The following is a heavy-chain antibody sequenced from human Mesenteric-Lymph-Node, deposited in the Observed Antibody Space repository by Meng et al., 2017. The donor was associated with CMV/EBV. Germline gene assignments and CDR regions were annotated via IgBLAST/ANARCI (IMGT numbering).Heavy chain of an antibody. D-gene: IGHD6-13*01. Sequence: VSGGSISSTSYYWGWIRQSPGTGLEWIGYIYYSGTTYYNPSLKSRVSISVDTSQNQFSLKLNSVTAADTAVYYCATSSNWYLQGDYWGQGTLVTVSS. CDR2: IYYSGTT. J-gene: IGHJ4*02. CDR1: GGSISSTSYY. V-gene: IGHV4-39*07. CDR3: ATSSNWYLQGDY.